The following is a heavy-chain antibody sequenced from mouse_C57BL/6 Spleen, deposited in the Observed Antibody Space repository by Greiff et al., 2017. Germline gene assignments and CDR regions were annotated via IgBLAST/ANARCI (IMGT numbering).Heavy chain of an antibody. D-gene: IGHD2-4*01. CDR2: IWSGGNT. CDR3: ARRGITTVPCVY. Sequence: QVQLKQSGPGLVQPSQSLSITCTVSGFSLTSYGVNWVRQSPGKGLEWLGVIWSGGNTDYNAAFISRLSISKDNSKSQVFFKMNSLQASDTATYYCARRGITTVPCVYWGQGTLVTVSA. V-gene: IGHV2-2*02. J-gene: IGHJ3*01. CDR1: GFSLTSYG.